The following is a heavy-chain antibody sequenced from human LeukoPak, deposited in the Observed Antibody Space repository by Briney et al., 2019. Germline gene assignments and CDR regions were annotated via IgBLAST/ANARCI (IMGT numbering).Heavy chain of an antibody. J-gene: IGHJ4*02. D-gene: IGHD3-10*01. Sequence: PSETLSFTSTASGGSISSGSYYWSWIPQPAGKGLEWIWRIYTSGSTNYNPSLKSRVTISVDTSKNQFSLKLSSVTAADTAVYYCARGRGYYYGSGSKTALDYWGQGTLVTVSS. CDR3: ARGRGYYYGSGSKTALDY. CDR1: GGSISSGSYY. CDR2: IYTSGST. V-gene: IGHV4-61*02.